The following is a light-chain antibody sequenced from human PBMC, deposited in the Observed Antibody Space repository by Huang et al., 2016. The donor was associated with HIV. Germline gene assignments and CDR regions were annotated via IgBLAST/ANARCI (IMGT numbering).Light chain of an antibody. CDR3: QERASWPPFT. J-gene: IGKJ3*01. Sequence: EVVLTQSPATLSLSPGERATLSCGASQSVGSYLAWYQQKPGQAPRPLIFDASNRATGIPVRFSGSGSGTDFTLTISSLEPEDFAVYYCQERASWPPFTFGPGTKVDIK. V-gene: IGKV3-11*01. CDR1: QSVGSY. CDR2: DAS.